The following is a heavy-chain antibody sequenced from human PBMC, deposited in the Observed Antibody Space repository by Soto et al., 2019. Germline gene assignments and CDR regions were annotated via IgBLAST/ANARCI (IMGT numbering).Heavy chain of an antibody. CDR1: GFTFSSYA. CDR3: AKEDYYDSSGYYSDSTFDY. J-gene: IGHJ4*02. D-gene: IGHD3-22*01. Sequence: PGGSLRLSCAASGFTFSSYAMSWLRQAPGKGLEWVSAISGSGGSTYYADSVKGRFTISRDNSKNTLYLQMNSLRAEDTAVYYCAKEDYYDSSGYYSDSTFDYWGQGTLVTVSS. V-gene: IGHV3-23*01. CDR2: ISGSGGST.